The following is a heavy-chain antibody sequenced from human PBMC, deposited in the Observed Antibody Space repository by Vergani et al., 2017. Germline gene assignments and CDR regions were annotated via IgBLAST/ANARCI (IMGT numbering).Heavy chain of an antibody. Sequence: QVQLQESGPGLVKPSQTLSLTCTVSGGSISSGSYYWSWIRQPAGKGLEWIGRIYTSGSTNYNPSLKSRVTISVATSKNQFSLKLSSVTAADTAVYYCARDGSGWYENAFDIWGQGTMVTVSS. CDR3: ARDGSGWYENAFDI. J-gene: IGHJ3*02. V-gene: IGHV4-61*02. CDR2: IYTSGST. D-gene: IGHD6-19*01. CDR1: GGSISSGSYY.